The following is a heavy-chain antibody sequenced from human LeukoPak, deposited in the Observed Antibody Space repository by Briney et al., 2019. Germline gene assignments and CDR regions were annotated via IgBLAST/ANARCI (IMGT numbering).Heavy chain of an antibody. CDR3: ARGGVLSQSSFDV. CDR1: GFTFSSYG. CDR2: VFYSGTT. V-gene: IGHV4-59*01. J-gene: IGHJ3*01. D-gene: IGHD3-10*01. Sequence: GSLRLSCAASGFTFSSYGMSWVRQAPGKGLECIGYVFYSGTTNYNPSLKSRVTISLGTSRDQFSLKLSSVTAADTAVYYCARGGVLSQSSFDVWGQGTMVTVSS.